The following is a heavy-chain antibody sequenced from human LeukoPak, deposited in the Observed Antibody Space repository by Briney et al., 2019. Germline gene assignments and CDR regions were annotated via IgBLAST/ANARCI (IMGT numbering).Heavy chain of an antibody. CDR2: ISYDGSNK. Sequence: PGGSLRLSCAASGFTFSSYGMHWVRQAPGKGLEWVAVISYDGSNKYYADSVKGQFTISRDNSKNTLYLQMNSLRAEDTAVYYCAKDVAVVVTGEFLFDYWGQGTLVTVSS. V-gene: IGHV3-30*18. D-gene: IGHD2-21*02. J-gene: IGHJ4*02. CDR3: AKDVAVVVTGEFLFDY. CDR1: GFTFSSYG.